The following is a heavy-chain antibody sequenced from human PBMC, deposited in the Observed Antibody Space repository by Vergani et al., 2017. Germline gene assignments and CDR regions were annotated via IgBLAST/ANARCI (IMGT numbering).Heavy chain of an antibody. V-gene: IGHV4-59*01. CDR3: ARNPYCSGDCFPDAFYI. CDR1: GGSISSYY. D-gene: IGHD2-21*01. CDR2: IYYSGST. J-gene: IGHJ3*02. Sequence: QVQLQESGPGLVKPSETLSLTCTVSGGSISSYYWSWIRQPPGKGLGWIGYIYYSGSTNYNPSLKSRVTISVDTSKNQFPLKLRSVTAADTAVYYCARNPYCSGDCFPDAFYILGQGTMVTVSS.